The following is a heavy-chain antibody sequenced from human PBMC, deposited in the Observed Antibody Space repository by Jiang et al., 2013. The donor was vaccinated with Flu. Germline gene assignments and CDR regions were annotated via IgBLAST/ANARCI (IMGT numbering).Heavy chain of an antibody. CDR1: YA. CDR2: ISYDGSNK. V-gene: IGHV3-30-3*01. J-gene: IGHJ4*02. Sequence: YAMHWVRQAPGKGLEWVAVISYDGSNKYYADSVKGRFTISRDNSKNTLYLQMNSLRAEDTAVYYCARGGGKPDYWGQGTLVTVSS. D-gene: IGHD4-23*01. CDR3: ARGGGKPDY.